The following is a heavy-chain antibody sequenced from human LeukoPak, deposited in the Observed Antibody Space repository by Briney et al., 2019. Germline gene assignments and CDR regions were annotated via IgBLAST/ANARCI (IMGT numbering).Heavy chain of an antibody. J-gene: IGHJ4*02. CDR3: ARVDGGIDFDY. CDR2: INPNSGGT. Sequence: ASVKVSCKASGYTFTGYYMHWVRQAPGQGLEWMGRINPNSGGTNYAQKFQGRVTITTDESTSTAYMELSSLRSEDTAVYYCARVDGGIDFDYWGQGTLVTVSS. CDR1: GYTFTGYY. V-gene: IGHV1-2*06. D-gene: IGHD2-15*01.